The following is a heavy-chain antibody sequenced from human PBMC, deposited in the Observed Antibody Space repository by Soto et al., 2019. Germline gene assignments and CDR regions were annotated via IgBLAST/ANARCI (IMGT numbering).Heavy chain of an antibody. CDR2: VYNSGAT. V-gene: IGHV4-4*07. J-gene: IGHJ6*02. CDR3: ARDGSDSYGLDV. CDR1: GGSISSYY. D-gene: IGHD6-25*01. Sequence: PSETLSLTCRVSGGSISSYYWSLIRQSAGKGLEWIGRVYNSGATSYNPSLKSRVTMSADTSNNQFSLKLSSVTAADTAVYYCARDGSDSYGLDVWGQGTTVTVSS.